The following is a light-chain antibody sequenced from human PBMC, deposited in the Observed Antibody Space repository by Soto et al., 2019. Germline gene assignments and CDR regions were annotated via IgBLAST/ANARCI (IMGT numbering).Light chain of an antibody. J-gene: IGKJ5*01. CDR3: QQYAGSPT. CDR1: QSVASTY. Sequence: EIVLTQSPGTLSLSPGERATLSCWASQSVASTYLGWYQQKPGQAPRLLIYGASSRAAGIPDRFSGSGSGTDFTLTISRLEPEDFALYYCQQYAGSPTFGHGTRLEIK. V-gene: IGKV3-20*01. CDR2: GAS.